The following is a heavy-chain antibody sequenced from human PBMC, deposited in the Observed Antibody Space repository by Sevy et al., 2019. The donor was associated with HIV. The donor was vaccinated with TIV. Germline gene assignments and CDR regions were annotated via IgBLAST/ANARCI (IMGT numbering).Heavy chain of an antibody. V-gene: IGHV1-2*02. CDR2: INPNSGGT. D-gene: IGHD6-19*01. CDR1: GYTFTGYY. J-gene: IGHJ6*02. Sequence: ASVKVSCKASGYTFTGYYMHWVRQAPGQGLEWMGWINPNSGGTNYAQKFQGRVTMTRDTSISTAYMELSRLRSDDTAVYYCARGGVAVVGKTYYYYYGMDVWGQGTTVTVSS. CDR3: ARGGVAVVGKTYYYYYGMDV.